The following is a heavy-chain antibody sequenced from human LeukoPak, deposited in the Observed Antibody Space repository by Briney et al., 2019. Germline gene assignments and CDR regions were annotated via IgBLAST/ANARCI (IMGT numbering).Heavy chain of an antibody. CDR3: AREEYGDHLW. CDR2: IKQDGSEK. J-gene: IGHJ4*02. Sequence: GGTLSLSCAVSGFSFSRYWSSWVRQPPGKGLEWVANIKQDGSEKYYVDSVKGRFTISRDNAKNSLSLQMNNLRAEDTAVYYCAREEYGDHLWWGQGTLVTVSS. V-gene: IGHV3-7*01. D-gene: IGHD4-17*01. CDR1: GFSFSRYW.